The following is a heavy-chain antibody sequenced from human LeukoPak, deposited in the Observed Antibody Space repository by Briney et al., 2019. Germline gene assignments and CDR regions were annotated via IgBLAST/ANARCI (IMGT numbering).Heavy chain of an antibody. D-gene: IGHD4-23*01. V-gene: IGHV4-38-2*01. CDR3: ARPGGFGGLGGFAI. CDR1: GYSISSGYY. Sequence: SETLSLTCAVSGYSISSGYYWGWIRQPPGKGLQWIASIYHSGNTFYNPSLRSRVTISVDTSKNQFSLKLTSVTAADTAVYYRARPGGFGGLGGFAIWGQGTMVTVSS. CDR2: IYHSGNT. J-gene: IGHJ3*02.